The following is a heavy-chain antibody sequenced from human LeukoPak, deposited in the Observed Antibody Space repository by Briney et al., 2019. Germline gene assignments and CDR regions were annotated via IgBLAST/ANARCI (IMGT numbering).Heavy chain of an antibody. Sequence: ASVKVSCKASGYTFTSYGISWVRQAPGQGLDWMGWISAYNGNTNYAQKLQGRVTMTTDTSTSTAYMELRSLRSDDTAVYYCARAGTYSDGTETTNFDYWGQGTLVTVSS. J-gene: IGHJ4*02. CDR1: GYTFTSYG. V-gene: IGHV1-18*01. CDR3: ARAGTYSDGTETTNFDY. D-gene: IGHD5-18*01. CDR2: ISAYNGNT.